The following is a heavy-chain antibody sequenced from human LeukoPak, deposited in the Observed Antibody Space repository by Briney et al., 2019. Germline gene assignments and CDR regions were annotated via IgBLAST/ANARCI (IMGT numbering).Heavy chain of an antibody. J-gene: IGHJ4*02. CDR1: GGSISTQY. D-gene: IGHD4-23*01. CDR2: MYFNGDT. Sequence: SETLSLTCKVSGGSISTQYWTWIRQPPGKRLEWLGYMYFNGDTNYNPSLESRVTISLGPSKNQFSLKLTSVTAADTAVYYCAREGNDYGANSIDYWGQGILVTVSS. V-gene: IGHV4-59*11. CDR3: AREGNDYGANSIDY.